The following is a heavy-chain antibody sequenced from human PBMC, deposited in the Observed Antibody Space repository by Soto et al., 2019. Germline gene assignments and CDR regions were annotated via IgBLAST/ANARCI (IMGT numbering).Heavy chain of an antibody. CDR2: IIPIFGTA. V-gene: IGHV1-69*13. CDR3: ARYMSGTAMVPRLGRLPPHFDY. Sequence: GASVKVSCKASGGTFSSYAISWVRQAPGQGLEWMGGIIPIFGTANYAQKFQGRVTITADESTSTAYMELSSLRSEDTAVYYCARYMSGTAMVPRLGRLPPHFDYWGQGTLVTVSS. D-gene: IGHD5-18*01. CDR1: GGTFSSYA. J-gene: IGHJ4*02.